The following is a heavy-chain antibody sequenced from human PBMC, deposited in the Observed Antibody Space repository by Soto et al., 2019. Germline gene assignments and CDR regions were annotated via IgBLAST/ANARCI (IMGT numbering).Heavy chain of an antibody. J-gene: IGHJ6*02. V-gene: IGHV4-30-2*01. Sequence: SETLSLTCAVSGGSISSGGYSWNWIRRPPGKGLEWIGYIYHSGSTYYNPSLESRVTISVDRSKNQFSLKLSSVTAADTAVYYCARGMYYGSGRDYGMDVWGQGTTVTVSS. CDR2: IYHSGST. CDR3: ARGMYYGSGRDYGMDV. CDR1: GGSISSGGYS. D-gene: IGHD3-10*01.